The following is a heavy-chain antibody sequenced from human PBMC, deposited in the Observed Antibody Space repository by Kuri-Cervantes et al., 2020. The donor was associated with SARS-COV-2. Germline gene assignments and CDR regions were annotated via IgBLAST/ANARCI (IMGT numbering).Heavy chain of an antibody. Sequence: GESLKISCAASGFTFSSYSMNWVRQAPGKGLEWVAVISYDGSNKYYADSVKGRFTISRDNSKNTLYLQMNSLRAEDTAVYYCAINLEKWELLLGVLNFDYWGQGTLVTVSS. CDR1: GFTFSSYS. CDR3: AINLEKWELLLGVLNFDY. D-gene: IGHD1-26*01. V-gene: IGHV3-30*03. J-gene: IGHJ4*02. CDR2: ISYDGSNK.